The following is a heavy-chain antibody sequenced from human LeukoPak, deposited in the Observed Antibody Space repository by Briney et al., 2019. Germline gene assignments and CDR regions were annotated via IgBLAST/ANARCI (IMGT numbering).Heavy chain of an antibody. CDR3: ATGYSSTPYAFDI. D-gene: IGHD6-13*01. CDR1: GSTFSSYG. V-gene: IGHV3-33*01. Sequence: PGGSLRLSCAASGSTFSSYGMHWARQAPGKGLEWVAVIWYDGSNKYYADSVKGRFTISRDNSNNTLYLQMNSLRAEDTAVYYCATGYSSTPYAFDIWGQGTMVTVSS. J-gene: IGHJ3*02. CDR2: IWYDGSNK.